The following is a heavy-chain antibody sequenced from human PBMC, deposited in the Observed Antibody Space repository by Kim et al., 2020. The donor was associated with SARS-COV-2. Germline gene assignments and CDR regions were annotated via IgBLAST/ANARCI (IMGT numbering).Heavy chain of an antibody. Sequence: YIYYADSVKGRFTISRDNAKNSLYLKMNSLRAEDTAVYYCARGGRHGMDVWGQGTTVTVSS. D-gene: IGHD1-26*01. CDR2: YI. J-gene: IGHJ6*02. CDR3: ARGGRHGMDV. V-gene: IGHV3-21*01.